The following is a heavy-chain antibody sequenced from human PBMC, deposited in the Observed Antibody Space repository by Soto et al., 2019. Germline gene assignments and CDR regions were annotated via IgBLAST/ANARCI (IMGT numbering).Heavy chain of an antibody. J-gene: IGHJ6*02. V-gene: IGHV4-59*01. CDR2: ISYRGGT. CDR1: GDSISSNY. CDR3: ARGPGYNYGDDYSYNGMDV. D-gene: IGHD5-18*01. Sequence: QVQLQESGPGLVKPSETLSLTCTVSGDSISSNYWNWIRQPPGKGLEWIGYISYRGGTNYKPSLKIRLTISVDTSKNHSSLKLSSVTAADTAVYYCARGPGYNYGDDYSYNGMDVWGQGTTVTVSS.